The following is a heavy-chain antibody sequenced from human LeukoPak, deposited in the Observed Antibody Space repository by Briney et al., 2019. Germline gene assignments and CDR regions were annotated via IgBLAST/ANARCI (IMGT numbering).Heavy chain of an antibody. Sequence: GESLKISCKGSGYSFTSYWIGWVRQMPGKGLEWMGIIYPGDSDTRYGPSFQGQVTISADKSVTTAYLQWHSLKASDTAMYYCAMSIRGMTPFDPWGQGTLVTVSS. CDR1: GYSFTSYW. J-gene: IGHJ5*02. D-gene: IGHD3-16*01. CDR2: IYPGDSDT. CDR3: AMSIRGMTPFDP. V-gene: IGHV5-51*01.